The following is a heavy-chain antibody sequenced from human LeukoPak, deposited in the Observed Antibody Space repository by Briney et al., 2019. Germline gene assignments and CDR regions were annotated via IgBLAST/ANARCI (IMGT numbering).Heavy chain of an antibody. CDR1: GFTFSTYS. CDR2: ISSSSSTI. CDR3: ARKSYDYYYYYYMDV. D-gene: IGHD5-18*01. Sequence: RSGGSLRLSCAASGFTFSTYSMNWVRQAPGKGLEWVSYISSSSSTIYYADSVKGRFTISRDNAKNSLYLQMNSLRAEDTAVYYCARKSYDYYYYYYMDVWGKGTTVTVSS. J-gene: IGHJ6*03. V-gene: IGHV3-48*01.